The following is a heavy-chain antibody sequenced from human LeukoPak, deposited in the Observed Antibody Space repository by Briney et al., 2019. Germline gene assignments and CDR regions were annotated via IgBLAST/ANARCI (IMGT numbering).Heavy chain of an antibody. V-gene: IGHV1-69*13. CDR3: ARGESMAVTAIDYHYAMDV. CDR2: TIPFYGTA. J-gene: IGHJ6*02. CDR1: GGTFSRYA. D-gene: IGHD2-21*02. Sequence: EASVKVSCKASGGTFSRYAISWVRQAPGQGLEWMGGTIPFYGTANYVQRFRGRVTITADESTSTVYMELSSLRFADTAVYYCARGESMAVTAIDYHYAMDVWGQGTTVIVSS.